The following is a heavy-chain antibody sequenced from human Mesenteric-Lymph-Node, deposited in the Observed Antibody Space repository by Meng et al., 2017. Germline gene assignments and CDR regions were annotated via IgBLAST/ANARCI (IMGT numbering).Heavy chain of an antibody. D-gene: IGHD3-22*01. Sequence: VQLQQWSAGLLQLSETLSLTCAVNGGYLCGAYWNWSRQPPGKGLEWIGYIYYSGSTYYNPSLKSRVTISVDTSKNQFSLKLSSVTAADTAVYYCARGYYDSSGYGYWYFDLWGRGTLVTVSS. CDR2: IYYSGST. CDR3: ARGYYDSSGYGYWYFDL. CDR1: GGYLCGAY. V-gene: IGHV4-34*01. J-gene: IGHJ2*01.